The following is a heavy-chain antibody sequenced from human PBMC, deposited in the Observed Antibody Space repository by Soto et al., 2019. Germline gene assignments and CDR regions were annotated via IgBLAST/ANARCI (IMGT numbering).Heavy chain of an antibody. V-gene: IGHV3-23*01. J-gene: IGHJ4*02. D-gene: IGHD3-22*01. CDR2: ISGSGGST. CDR1: GFTFSSYA. Sequence: EVQLLESGGGLVQPGGSLRLSCAASGFTFSSYAMSWVRQAPGKGLEWVSAISGSGGSTYYADSVKGRFTISRDNSKNTLYLQMNSLRAEDTAVYYCAKDYYDSSGYHLYSPYEFDYWGQGTLVTVSS. CDR3: AKDYYDSSGYHLYSPYEFDY.